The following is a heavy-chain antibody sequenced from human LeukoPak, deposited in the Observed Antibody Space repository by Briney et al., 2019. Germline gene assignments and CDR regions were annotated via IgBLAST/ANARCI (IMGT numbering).Heavy chain of an antibody. V-gene: IGHV1-18*01. Sequence: ASVKVSCKASGYTFTSYGISCVRQAPGQGLEWMGWISAYNGNTNYAQKLQGRVTMTTDTSTSTAYMELRSLRSDDTAVYYCARDHRVHCSGGSCYSGGFDPWGQGTLVTVSS. CDR1: GYTFTSYG. J-gene: IGHJ5*02. CDR2: ISAYNGNT. D-gene: IGHD2-15*01. CDR3: ARDHRVHCSGGSCYSGGFDP.